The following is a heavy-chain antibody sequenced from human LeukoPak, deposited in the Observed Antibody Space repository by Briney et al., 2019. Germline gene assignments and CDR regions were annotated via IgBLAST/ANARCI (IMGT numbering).Heavy chain of an antibody. J-gene: IGHJ5*02. Sequence: SETLSLTCTVSGGSISSGSYYWSWIRQPAGKGLEWIGRIYTSGSTNYNPSLKSRVTISVDTSKNQFSLKLSSVTAADTAVYYCAGNLIAAAGRFDPWGQGTLVTVSS. D-gene: IGHD6-13*01. CDR2: IYTSGST. V-gene: IGHV4-61*02. CDR3: AGNLIAAAGRFDP. CDR1: GGSISSGSYY.